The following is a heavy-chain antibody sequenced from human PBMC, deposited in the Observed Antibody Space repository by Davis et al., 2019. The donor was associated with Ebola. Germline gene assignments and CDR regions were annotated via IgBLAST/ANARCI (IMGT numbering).Heavy chain of an antibody. CDR1: GYTFTGYY. CDR3: AREGAEPYYYYGMDV. D-gene: IGHD1-26*01. J-gene: IGHJ6*02. Sequence: ASVKVSCKASGYTFTGYYMHWVRQAPGQGLEWMGWINPNSGGTNYAQKFQGWVTMTRDTSISTAYMELSRLRSDDTAVYYCAREGAEPYYYYGMDVWGQGTTVTVSS. CDR2: INPNSGGT. V-gene: IGHV1-2*04.